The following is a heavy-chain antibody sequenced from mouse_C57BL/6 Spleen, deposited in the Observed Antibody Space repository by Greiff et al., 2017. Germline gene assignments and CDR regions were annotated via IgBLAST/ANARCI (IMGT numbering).Heavy chain of an antibody. V-gene: IGHV1-55*01. CDR3: ASITTVEEDFDY. CDR1: GYTFTSYW. J-gene: IGHJ2*01. Sequence: VQLQQPGAELVKPGASVKMSCKASGYTFTSYWITWVKQRPGQGLEWIGDIYPGSGSTNYNEKFKSKATLTVDTSSSTAYMQLSSLTSEDSAVYYCASITTVEEDFDYWGQGTTLTVSS. CDR2: IYPGSGST. D-gene: IGHD1-1*01.